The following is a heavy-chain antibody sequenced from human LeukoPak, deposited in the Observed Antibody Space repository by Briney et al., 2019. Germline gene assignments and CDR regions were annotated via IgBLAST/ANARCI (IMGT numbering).Heavy chain of an antibody. D-gene: IGHD3-22*01. CDR2: ISSSSSTI. Sequence: GGSLRLSCAASGFTFSSYSMNWVRQAPGKGLEWVSYISSSSSTIYYADSVQGRFTISRDNSKNTLDLQMNSLRAEDTAVFYCVRAPPFYDRSGYYSAYFDYWGQGTLVTVSS. CDR1: GFTFSSYS. J-gene: IGHJ4*02. CDR3: VRAPPFYDRSGYYSAYFDY. V-gene: IGHV3-48*01.